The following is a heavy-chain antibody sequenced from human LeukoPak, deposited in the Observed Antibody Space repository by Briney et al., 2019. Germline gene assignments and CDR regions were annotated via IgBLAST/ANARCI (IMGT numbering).Heavy chain of an antibody. V-gene: IGHV1-69*13. CDR3: ARVHSRSISSRSWFDP. D-gene: IGHD3-3*02. CDR2: IIPIFGTA. Sequence: SVKVSCKASGGTFSSYAISWVRQAPGQGLEWMGGIIPIFGTANYAQKFQGRVTITADESTSTAYMELSSLRSEDTAVYYCARVHSRSISSRSWFDPWGQGTLVTVSS. CDR1: GGTFSSYA. J-gene: IGHJ5*02.